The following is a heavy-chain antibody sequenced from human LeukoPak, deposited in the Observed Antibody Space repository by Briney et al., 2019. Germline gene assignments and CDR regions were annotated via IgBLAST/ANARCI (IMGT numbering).Heavy chain of an antibody. CDR1: GFTFSSYA. V-gene: IGHV3-30*04. CDR2: ISYDGSNK. D-gene: IGHD2-2*01. J-gene: IGHJ6*02. CDR3: ARVCSSTNCQYGMDV. Sequence: PGRSLRLSCAASGFTFSSYAMHWVRQAPGKGLEWVAVISYDGSNKYYADSVKGRFTISRDNSKNTLYLQMNSLRAEDTAVYYCARVCSSTNCQYGMDVWGQGTTVTVSS.